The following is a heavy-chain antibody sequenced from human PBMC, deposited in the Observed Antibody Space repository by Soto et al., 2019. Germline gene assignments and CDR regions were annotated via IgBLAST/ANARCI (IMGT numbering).Heavy chain of an antibody. Sequence: ASVKVSCKASGYTFTSYDINWVRQATGQGLEWMGWMNPNSGNTGYAQKFQGRVTMTRNTSISTAYMELSSLRSEDTAVYYCARGRNVINQQARYGSGSSMGYWGQGTLVTVSS. CDR2: MNPNSGNT. CDR1: GYTFTSYD. J-gene: IGHJ4*02. D-gene: IGHD3-10*01. V-gene: IGHV1-8*01. CDR3: ARGRNVINQQARYGSGSSMGY.